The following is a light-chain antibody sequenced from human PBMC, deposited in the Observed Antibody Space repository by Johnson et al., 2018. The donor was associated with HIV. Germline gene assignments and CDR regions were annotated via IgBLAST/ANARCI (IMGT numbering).Light chain of an antibody. J-gene: IGLJ1*01. CDR2: KNN. CDR3: GTWDTSLTVGV. CDR1: SSNIGKNY. V-gene: IGLV1-51*02. Sequence: LTQPPSVSAAPGQKVTISCSGSSSNIGKNYVSWYQQFPGTAPKLLIYKNNKRPSGIPDRFSGSKSGTSATLGISGLQTGDEADYYCGTWDTSLTVGVCGTGTKVTVL.